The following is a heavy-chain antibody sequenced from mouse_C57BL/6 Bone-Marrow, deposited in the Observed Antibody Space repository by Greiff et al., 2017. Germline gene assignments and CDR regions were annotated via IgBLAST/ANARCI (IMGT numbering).Heavy chain of an antibody. CDR2: ISSGGSYT. CDR1: GFTFSSYG. Sequence: VQLKESGGDLVKPGGSLKLSCAASGFTFSSYGMSWVRQTPDKRLEWVATISSGGSYTYYPDSVKGRFTISRDNAKNTLYLQMSSLKSEDTAMYYGARMMVAWFAYWGQGTLVTVSA. J-gene: IGHJ3*01. CDR3: ARMMVAWFAY. V-gene: IGHV5-6*01. D-gene: IGHD2-3*01.